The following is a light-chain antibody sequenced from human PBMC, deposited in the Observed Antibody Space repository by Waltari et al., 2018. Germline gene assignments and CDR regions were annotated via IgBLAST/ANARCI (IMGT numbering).Light chain of an antibody. CDR3: AAWDVRLNAVV. CDR2: SND. CDR1: NSNIGSKP. V-gene: IGLV1-44*01. Sequence: QSVLTQPPSASGTPGQTVTISCSGSNSNIGSKPVSWYQQRPGSAPKLLIYSNDRRPSGVPDRFSGSKSGTSASLAITGLQSEDEADYHCAAWDVRLNAVVFGGGTKLTVL. J-gene: IGLJ2*01.